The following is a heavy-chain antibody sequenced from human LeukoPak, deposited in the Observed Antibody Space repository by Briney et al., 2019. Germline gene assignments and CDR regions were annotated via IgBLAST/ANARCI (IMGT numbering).Heavy chain of an antibody. CDR1: GFSFGGYA. Sequence: GGSLRLSCAASGFSFGGYAMSWVRQATGGGLEWVSAIGIYGDTYYTGSVKGRFTISRENAKNSLYLQMDSLRAEDTAVYYCTRGGIQVSGIDEIDHWGQGTLVTVSS. J-gene: IGHJ4*02. CDR3: TRGGIQVSGIDEIDH. CDR2: IGIYGDT. V-gene: IGHV3-13*01. D-gene: IGHD6-19*01.